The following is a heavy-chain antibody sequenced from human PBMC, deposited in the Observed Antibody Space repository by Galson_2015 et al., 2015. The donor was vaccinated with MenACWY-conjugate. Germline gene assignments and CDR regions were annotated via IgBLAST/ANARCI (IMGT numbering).Heavy chain of an antibody. D-gene: IGHD5/OR15-5a*01. Sequence: SLRLSCAASGLTFNQYWMNWVRQAPGKGLVWVSRISPDVSVTNYADSVKGRFTLSRDNAKNTLYIQMNSLRGDDTAVSYCTRGNDVYGRFDPWGQRTLVTVSS. CDR1: GLTFNQYW. V-gene: IGHV3-74*01. CDR2: ISPDVSVT. CDR3: TRGNDVYGRFDP. J-gene: IGHJ5*02.